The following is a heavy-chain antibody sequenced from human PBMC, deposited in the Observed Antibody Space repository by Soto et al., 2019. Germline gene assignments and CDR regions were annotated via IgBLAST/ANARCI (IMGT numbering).Heavy chain of an antibody. J-gene: IGHJ4*02. Sequence: VASVKVSFKASGYTFTSYAMHWLRQAPGQRLEWMGWINAGNGNTKYSQKFQGRVTITRDTSASTAYMELSSLRSEDTAVYYCARERRGSGSWYLYFDYWGQGTLVTVSS. V-gene: IGHV1-3*01. CDR2: INAGNGNT. D-gene: IGHD6-13*01. CDR1: GYTFTSYA. CDR3: ARERRGSGSWYLYFDY.